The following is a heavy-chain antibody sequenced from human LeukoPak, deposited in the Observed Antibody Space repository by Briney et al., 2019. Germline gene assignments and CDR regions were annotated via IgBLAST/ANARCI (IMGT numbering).Heavy chain of an antibody. CDR3: ARADVVPAARLWFDH. CDR1: GYIFTGYY. CDR2: INPNIGGGT. Sequence: DPVKVSCKASGYIFTGYYIHWVRQAPGQGLQWMGWINPNIGGGTNYAQNFQGRVTMTRDTSISTVYMELSRLRSDDTAVYYCARADVVPAARLWFDHRGQGTLVTVSS. V-gene: IGHV1-2*02. J-gene: IGHJ5*02. D-gene: IGHD2-2*01.